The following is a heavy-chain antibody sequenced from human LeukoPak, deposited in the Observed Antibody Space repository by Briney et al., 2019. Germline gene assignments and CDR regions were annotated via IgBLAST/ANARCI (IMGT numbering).Heavy chain of an antibody. CDR1: GFTFSRFA. J-gene: IGHJ6*02. CDR3: ARSGLYSSGWYPFGRYYYYGMDV. Sequence: AGGSLRLSCAASGFTFSRFAMCWVRQAPGKGLEWVAVISYDGSNKYYADSVKGRFTISRDNSKNTLYLQMNSLRAEDTAVYYCARSGLYSSGWYPFGRYYYYGMDVWGQGTTVTVSS. D-gene: IGHD6-19*01. CDR2: ISYDGSNK. V-gene: IGHV3-30*04.